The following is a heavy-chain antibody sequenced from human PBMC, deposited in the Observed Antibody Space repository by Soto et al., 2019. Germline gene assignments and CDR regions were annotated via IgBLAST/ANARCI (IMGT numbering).Heavy chain of an antibody. J-gene: IGHJ6*02. Sequence: GGSLRLSCAASGFTFSDYYMSWIRQAPGKGLEWVSYISSSSSYTNYADSVKGRFTISRDNSKNTLYLQMSGLRAEDAAVYYCAKGPTVFGAVISFDYYYGMYVWGQGTPVTVSS. CDR3: AKGPTVFGAVISFDYYYGMYV. CDR1: GFTFSDYY. D-gene: IGHD3-3*01. CDR2: ISSSSSYT. V-gene: IGHV3-11*03.